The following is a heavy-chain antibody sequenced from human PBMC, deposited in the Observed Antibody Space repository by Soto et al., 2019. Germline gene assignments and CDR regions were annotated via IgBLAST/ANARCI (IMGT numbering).Heavy chain of an antibody. D-gene: IGHD5-18*01. CDR2: IYPGDSDT. CDR1: GYSFTSYW. CDR3: ARHSEDTAMVDGVYYYYYGMDV. V-gene: IGHV5-51*01. Sequence: GGSLRLSCKGSGYSFTSYWIGWVRQMPGKGLEWMGIIYPGDSDTRYSPSFQGQVTISADKSISTAYLQWSSLKASDTAMYYCARHSEDTAMVDGVYYYYYGMDVWGQGTTVTVSS. J-gene: IGHJ6*02.